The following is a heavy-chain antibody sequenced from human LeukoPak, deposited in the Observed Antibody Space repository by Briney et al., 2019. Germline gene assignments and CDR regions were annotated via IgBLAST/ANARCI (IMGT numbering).Heavy chain of an antibody. J-gene: IGHJ4*02. CDR3: ARIDSGYPYTDS. CDR2: LNLHSGGT. D-gene: IGHD3-22*01. V-gene: IGHV1-2*06. CDR1: GYTFTGYF. Sequence: ASVKVSCKASGYTFTGYFMHWVRQAPGQGLEWMGRLNLHSGGTDYAQKFQDRVTMTRDASISTAYMELSSLRSDDTSVYYCARIDSGYPYTDSWGQGTLVTVSS.